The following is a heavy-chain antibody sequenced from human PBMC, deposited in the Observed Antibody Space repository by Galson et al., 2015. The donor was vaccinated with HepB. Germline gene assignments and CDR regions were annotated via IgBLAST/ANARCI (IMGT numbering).Heavy chain of an antibody. Sequence: SLRLSCAASGFTFSSYAMTWVRQAPGKGLEWVSVISGSGGDTYYADSVKGRLTISRDNSKNTLYLQMNSLRADDTAVYYCAKRMEPMTTFFPFDYWGQGTLVTVSS. CDR2: ISGSGGDT. V-gene: IGHV3-23*01. D-gene: IGHD3-16*01. CDR3: AKRMEPMTTFFPFDY. J-gene: IGHJ4*02. CDR1: GFTFSSYA.